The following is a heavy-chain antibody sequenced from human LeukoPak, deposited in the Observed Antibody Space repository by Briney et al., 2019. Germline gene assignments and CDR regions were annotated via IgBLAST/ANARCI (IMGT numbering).Heavy chain of an antibody. J-gene: IGHJ5*02. CDR1: GYTFTSYD. CDR3: ARDSLSSGSVNWFDP. CDR2: INPSGGST. Sequence: ASVKVSCKASGYTFTSYDMHWVRQAPGQGLEWMGIINPSGGSTSYAQKFQGRVTMTRDTSTSTVYMELSSLRSEDTAVYYCARDSLSSGSVNWFDPWGQGTLVTVSS. D-gene: IGHD3-10*01. V-gene: IGHV1-46*01.